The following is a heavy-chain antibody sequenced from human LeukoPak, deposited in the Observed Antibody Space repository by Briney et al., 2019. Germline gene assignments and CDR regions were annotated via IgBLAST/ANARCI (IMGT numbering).Heavy chain of an antibody. CDR2: ISSSGST. J-gene: IGHJ6*03. Sequence: SETLSLTCTVSGDSISSGDYYWSWIRQPAGKGLEWIGRISSSGSTNYNPSLKSRVTISVDTSKNQFSLKLSSVTAADTAVYYCARLGRNTWIQLWKYYYYMDVRGKGTTVTISS. V-gene: IGHV4-61*02. CDR3: ARLGRNTWIQLWKYYYYMDV. D-gene: IGHD5-18*01. CDR1: GDSISSGDYY.